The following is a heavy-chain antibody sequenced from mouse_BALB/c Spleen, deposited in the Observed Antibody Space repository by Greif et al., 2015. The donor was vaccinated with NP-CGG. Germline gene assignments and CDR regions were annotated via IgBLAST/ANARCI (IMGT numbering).Heavy chain of an antibody. CDR1: GFTFSSFG. V-gene: IGHV5-17*02. CDR2: ISSGSSTI. Sequence: EVQGVESGGGLVQPGGSRKLSCAASGFTFSSFGMHWVRQAPEKGLEWVAYISSGSSTIYYADTVKGRFTISRDNPKNTLFLQITSLRSEDTAMYYCARWSFYYAMDYWGQGTSVTVSS. CDR3: ARWSFYYAMDY. J-gene: IGHJ4*01.